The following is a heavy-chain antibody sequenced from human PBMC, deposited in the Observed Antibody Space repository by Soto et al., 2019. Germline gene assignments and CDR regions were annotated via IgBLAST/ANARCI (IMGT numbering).Heavy chain of an antibody. Sequence: QLQLQESGPGLVKPSETLSLTCTVSGGSISSSSSYWGWFRQPQGKGLGGFGSIYYSGSTYYNPSLKSRVTISVDTSKNQFSLKLSSVTAADTAVYYCARHVVVVVAATPSWFDPWGQGTLVTVSS. D-gene: IGHD2-15*01. CDR2: IYYSGST. J-gene: IGHJ5*02. CDR3: ARHVVVVVAATPSWFDP. CDR1: GGSISSSSSY. V-gene: IGHV4-39*01.